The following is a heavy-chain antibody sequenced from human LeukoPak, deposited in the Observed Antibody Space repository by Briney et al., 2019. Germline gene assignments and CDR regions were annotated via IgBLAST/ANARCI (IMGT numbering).Heavy chain of an antibody. V-gene: IGHV1-8*03. J-gene: IGHJ4*02. D-gene: IGHD3-3*01. CDR3: ARGSPWIDFWSGYHFDY. Sequence: ASVKVSCKASGYTFTGNYIHWVRQAPGQGLEWMGWMNPNSGNTGYAQKFQGRVTITRNTSISTAYMELSSLRSEDTAVYYCARGSPWIDFWSGYHFDYWGQGTLVTVSS. CDR2: MNPNSGNT. CDR1: GYTFTGNY.